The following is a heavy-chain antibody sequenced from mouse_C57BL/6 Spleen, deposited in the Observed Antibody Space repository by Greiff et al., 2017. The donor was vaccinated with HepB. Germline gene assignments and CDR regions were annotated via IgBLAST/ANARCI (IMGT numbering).Heavy chain of an antibody. CDR1: GFTFSDYG. J-gene: IGHJ3*01. D-gene: IGHD3-3*01. CDR3: ASGTSSGGFAY. Sequence: EVKLMESGGGLVKPGGSLKLSCAASGFTFSDYGMHWVRQAPEKGLEWVAYISSGSSTIYYADTVKGRFTISRDNAKNTLFLQMTSLRSEDTAMSYCASGTSSGGFAYWGQGTLVTVSA. V-gene: IGHV5-17*01. CDR2: ISSGSSTI.